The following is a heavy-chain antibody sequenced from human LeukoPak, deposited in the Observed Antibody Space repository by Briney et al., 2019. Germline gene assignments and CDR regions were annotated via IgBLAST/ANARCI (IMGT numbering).Heavy chain of an antibody. CDR2: ISGSGGST. J-gene: IGHJ5*02. CDR1: GFTFSNYA. D-gene: IGHD6-19*01. Sequence: PGGSLRLSCAASGFTFSNYAMSWVRQAPGKGLEWVSAISGSGGSTYYADSVKGRFTISRDNSKNTLYLQMNSLRAEDTAVYYCAKTYSSGWYSNNWFDPWGQGTLVTVSS. V-gene: IGHV3-23*01. CDR3: AKTYSSGWYSNNWFDP.